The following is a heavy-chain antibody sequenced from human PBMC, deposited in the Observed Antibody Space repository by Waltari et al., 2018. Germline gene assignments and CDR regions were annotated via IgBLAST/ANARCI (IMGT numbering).Heavy chain of an antibody. CDR2: ISSSGSTI. CDR1: GFTFSSYE. CDR3: ARDLAVTTGN. V-gene: IGHV3-48*03. D-gene: IGHD4-4*01. J-gene: IGHJ4*02. Sequence: EVQLVESGGGLVQPGGSLRLSCAASGFTFSSYELNWVRQAPGKGLEWVSYISSSGSTIYYADSVKGRFTISRDNAKNSLYLQMNSLRAEDTAVYYCARDLAVTTGNWGQGTLVTVSS.